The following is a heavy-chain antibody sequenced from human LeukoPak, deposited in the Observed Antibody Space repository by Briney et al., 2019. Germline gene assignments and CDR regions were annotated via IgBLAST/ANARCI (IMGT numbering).Heavy chain of an antibody. CDR1: GFTFSTYW. J-gene: IGHJ4*02. CDR2: IKEDGSEK. D-gene: IGHD3-22*01. V-gene: IGHV3-7*01. Sequence: GRSLRLSCAASGFTFSTYWMSWVRQAPGKGLEWVANIKEDGSEKYYGDSVKGRFTISRDNAKNSLYLQMNSLRAEDTAVYYCARDSSGYQWGQGTLVTVSS. CDR3: ARDSSGYQ.